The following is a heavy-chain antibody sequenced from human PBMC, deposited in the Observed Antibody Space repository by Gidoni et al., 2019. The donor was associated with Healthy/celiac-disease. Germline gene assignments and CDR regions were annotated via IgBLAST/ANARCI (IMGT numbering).Heavy chain of an antibody. CDR3: ARVHYYGSGSYYKGDAFDI. CDR1: GFTFSSYS. D-gene: IGHD3-10*01. V-gene: IGHV3-48*04. J-gene: IGHJ3*02. Sequence: EVQLVESGGGLVQPGGSLRLSCAASGFTFSSYSMNWVRQAPGKGLEWVSYISSSSSTIYYAHSVKGRFTISRDNAKNSLYLQMNSLRAEETAVYYCARVHYYGSGSYYKGDAFDIWGQGTMVTVSS. CDR2: ISSSSSTI.